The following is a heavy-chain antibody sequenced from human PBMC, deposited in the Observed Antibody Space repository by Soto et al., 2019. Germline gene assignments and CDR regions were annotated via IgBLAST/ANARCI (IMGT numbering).Heavy chain of an antibody. CDR1: GGSISSSSYY. CDR2: IYYSGST. V-gene: IGHV4-39*01. J-gene: IGHJ5*02. CDR3: ARHGGLGNWFDP. Sequence: SETLSLTCTVSGGSISSSSYYWGWIRQPPGKGLEWIGSIYYSGSTYYNPSLKSRVTISVDTSKNQFSLKLSSVTAADTAVYYCARHGGLGNWFDPWGQGTLVTVS. D-gene: IGHD3-3*01.